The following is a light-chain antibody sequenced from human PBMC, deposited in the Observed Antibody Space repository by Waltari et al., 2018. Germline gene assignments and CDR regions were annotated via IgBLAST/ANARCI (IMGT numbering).Light chain of an antibody. CDR1: QSSSSW. J-gene: IGKJ2*01. CDR2: DAS. V-gene: IGKV1-5*01. Sequence: DIQMTQSPSTLSASVGDRVTITCRAIQSSSSWLAWYQQKPGKAPKLLIYDASSLESGVPSRFSGSGSGTEFTLTISSLQPEDFATYYCQQADSYPYTFGQGTKLEIK. CDR3: QQADSYPYT.